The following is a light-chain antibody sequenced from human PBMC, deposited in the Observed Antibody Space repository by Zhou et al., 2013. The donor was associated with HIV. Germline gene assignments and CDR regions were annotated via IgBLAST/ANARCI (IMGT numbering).Light chain of an antibody. CDR3: QTYNSAPIT. CDR2: DVS. Sequence: DIQMTQSPSSLSASVGDRVTISCRASQGIGRFLAWYQQKPGKAPNLLVYDVSLLHSGVPSRFIGSGSGADFTLAITNLQPEDFATYYCQTYNSAPITFGQGTRL. V-gene: IGKV1-27*01. J-gene: IGKJ5*01. CDR1: QGIGRF.